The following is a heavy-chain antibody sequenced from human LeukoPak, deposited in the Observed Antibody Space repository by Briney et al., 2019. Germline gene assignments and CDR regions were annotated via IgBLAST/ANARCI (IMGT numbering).Heavy chain of an antibody. CDR3: ARKPAPAD. D-gene: IGHD6-25*01. J-gene: IGHJ4*02. V-gene: IGHV3-74*01. CDR1: GFAFSSHF. CDR2: ISTDGSST. Sequence: GGSLRLSCAASGFAFSSHFMHWVRQAPGKGLVWVSRISTDGSSTSYADSVKGRFTISRDNAKNTLYLQMNSLRAEDTAVYYCARKPAPADWGQGTLVTVSS.